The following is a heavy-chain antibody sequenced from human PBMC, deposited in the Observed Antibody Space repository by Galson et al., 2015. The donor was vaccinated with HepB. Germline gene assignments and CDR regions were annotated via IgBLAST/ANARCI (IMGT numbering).Heavy chain of an antibody. CDR3: ATKANSGYDRDYYYYGMDV. CDR1: GYTLTELS. V-gene: IGHV1-24*01. D-gene: IGHD5-12*01. Sequence: SVKVSCKVSGYTLTELSMHWVRQAPGKGLEWMGGFDPEDGETIYAQKFQGRVTMTEDTSTDTAYMELSSLRSEDTAVYYCATKANSGYDRDYYYYGMDVWGQGTTVTVSS. CDR2: FDPEDGET. J-gene: IGHJ6*02.